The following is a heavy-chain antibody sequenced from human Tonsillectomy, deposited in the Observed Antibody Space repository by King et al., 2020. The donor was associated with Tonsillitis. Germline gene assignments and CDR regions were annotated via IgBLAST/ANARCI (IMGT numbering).Heavy chain of an antibody. J-gene: IGHJ4*02. V-gene: IGHV1-2*02. D-gene: IGHD6-13*01. Sequence: QLVQSGAEVKKPGASVKVSCKASGYTFTAYYMYWVRQAPGQGLEWMGWINPNSGGANYAQKFQGRVTMTRDTSISTAYMELSRLRSDDTAVYYCARGPWVYDTSSVAFWGQGTLVTVSS. CDR1: GYTFTAYY. CDR2: INPNSGGA. CDR3: ARGPWVYDTSSVAF.